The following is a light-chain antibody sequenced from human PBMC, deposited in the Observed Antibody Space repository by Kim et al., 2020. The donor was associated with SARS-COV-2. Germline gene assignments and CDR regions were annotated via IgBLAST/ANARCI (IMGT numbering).Light chain of an antibody. CDR1: GDKY. V-gene: IGLV3-1*01. CDR3: QAWDSTSVV. J-gene: IGLJ2*01. CDR2: QDK. Sequence: GDKYVCWYQQKPGQSPVLVIYQDKKRPSGIPERFSGSNSGNTATLTISGTQAMYEADYYCQAWDSTSVVFGGGTKVTVL.